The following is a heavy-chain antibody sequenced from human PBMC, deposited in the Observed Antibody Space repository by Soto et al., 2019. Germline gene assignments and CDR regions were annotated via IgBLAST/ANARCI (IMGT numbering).Heavy chain of an antibody. V-gene: IGHV3-9*01. Sequence: PGGSLRLSCAASGFTFDDYAMHWVRQAPGKGLEWVAGISWNSGSIGYADSVKGRFTISRDNAKNSLYLQMNSLRAEDTALYYCAKDKLRGYSYGPFDYWGQGTLVTVSS. J-gene: IGHJ4*02. CDR1: GFTFDDYA. CDR3: AKDKLRGYSYGPFDY. CDR2: ISWNSGSI. D-gene: IGHD5-18*01.